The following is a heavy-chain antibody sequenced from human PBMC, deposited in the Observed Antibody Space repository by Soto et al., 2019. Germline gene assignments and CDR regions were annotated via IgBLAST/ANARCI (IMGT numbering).Heavy chain of an antibody. CDR1: GYTSTDYD. V-gene: IGHV1-8*01. D-gene: IGHD2-15*01. CDR3: ARVAVAARPRWYNWFDP. CDR2: MNPNSGET. Sequence: QEQLVQSGAEVKKPGASVKVSCKTSGYTSTDYDINWVRQATGQGLEWIGWMNPNSGETGYAQKFQGRVTMTRSASLSTAYLELSSLRSEDTAVYYCARVAVAARPRWYNWFDPWGQGTLVTVSS. J-gene: IGHJ5*02.